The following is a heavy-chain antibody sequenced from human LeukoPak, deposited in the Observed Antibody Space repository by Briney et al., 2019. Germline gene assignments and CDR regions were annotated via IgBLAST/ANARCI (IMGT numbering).Heavy chain of an antibody. D-gene: IGHD1-1*01. CDR2: ISSSGSTI. V-gene: IGHV3-11*04. CDR3: ARDRPLQLGWFDP. Sequence: GGSLRLSCAASGFTFSDHYMSWIRQAPGKGLEWVSYISSSGSTIYYADSVKGRFTISRDNAKNSLYLQMNSLRAEDTAVYYCARDRPLQLGWFDPWGQGTLVTVSS. J-gene: IGHJ5*02. CDR1: GFTFSDHY.